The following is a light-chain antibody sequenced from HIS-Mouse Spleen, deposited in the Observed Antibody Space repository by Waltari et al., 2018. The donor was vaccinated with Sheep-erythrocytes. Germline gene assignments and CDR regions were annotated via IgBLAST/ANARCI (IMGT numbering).Light chain of an antibody. CDR3: CSYAGSYNHV. CDR1: SSDVGGYNY. J-gene: IGLJ1*01. CDR2: DVS. V-gene: IGLV2-11*01. Sequence: QSALTQPRSVSGSPGQSVTISCTGTSSDVGGYNYVSWYQQHPGKAPKLMIYDVSKRPAGGPDRLAVSKSGNTASLTISGLQAEDEADYYCCSYAGSYNHVFATGTKVTVL.